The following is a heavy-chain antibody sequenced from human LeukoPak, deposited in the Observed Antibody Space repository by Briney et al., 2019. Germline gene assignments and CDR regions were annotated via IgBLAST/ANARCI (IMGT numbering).Heavy chain of an antibody. CDR1: GFTVDSNY. D-gene: IGHD3-22*01. Sequence: GGSLGLSCAASGFTVDSNYLSWVRQAPGKGLEWVSTIYTGGNTYYAASVKGRFTISRDFSKNTAFLHMSSLRAEDTAMYYCARGDDSGYYDYFDYWGQGALVTVSS. V-gene: IGHV3-53*01. J-gene: IGHJ4*02. CDR3: ARGDDSGYYDYFDY. CDR2: IYTGGNT.